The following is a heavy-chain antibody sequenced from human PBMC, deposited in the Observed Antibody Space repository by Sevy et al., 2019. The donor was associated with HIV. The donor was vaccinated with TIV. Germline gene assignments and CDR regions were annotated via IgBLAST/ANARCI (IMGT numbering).Heavy chain of an antibody. CDR1: GGTFSSDA. D-gene: IGHD2-15*01. CDR3: ARGRRLSGGNDYYYYYGMDV. J-gene: IGHJ6*02. CDR2: IIPMFGTA. V-gene: IGHV1-69*13. Sequence: ASVKVSCKASGGTFSSDAISWVRQAPGQGLEWMGGIIPMFGTANNAQKFQRRVTITADESTSTAYMDLSSLRSEDTAVYYCARGRRLSGGNDYYYYYGMDVWGQGTLVTVSS.